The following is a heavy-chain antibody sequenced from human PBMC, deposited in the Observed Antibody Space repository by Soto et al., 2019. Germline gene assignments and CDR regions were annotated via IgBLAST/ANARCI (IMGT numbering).Heavy chain of an antibody. D-gene: IGHD7-27*01. V-gene: IGHV1-3*01. CDR1: GYTSSSYA. CDR3: ARDTGDGTFDF. J-gene: IGHJ4*02. Sequence: APVKVSSKASGYTSSSYAMHCVRQAPGQRLEWMGWINAGHGNTKSSQKFQDRVTISRDTSASTAYMELTSLRSDGTAVYYCARDTGDGTFDFWGQGTLVTVSS. CDR2: INAGHGNT.